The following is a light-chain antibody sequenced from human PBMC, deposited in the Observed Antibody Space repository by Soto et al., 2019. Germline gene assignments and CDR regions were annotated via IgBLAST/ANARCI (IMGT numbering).Light chain of an antibody. V-gene: IGKV1-5*01. CDR1: QSVNKW. Sequence: DVPMTQSPSTLSASVGDSVTITCRASQSVNKWLAWYQQKPGRAPKLLISDATTLESGVPSRFRGSGSGTEFPLSITSLQPDDFGTYYCHQYDSYSPPWTFGQGTRVDIK. J-gene: IGKJ1*01. CDR3: HQYDSYSPPWT. CDR2: DAT.